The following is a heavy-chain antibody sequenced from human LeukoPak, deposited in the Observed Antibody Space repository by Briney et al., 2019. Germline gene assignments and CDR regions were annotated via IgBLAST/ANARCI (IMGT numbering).Heavy chain of an antibody. D-gene: IGHD3-10*01. CDR3: ARLLWFGEGFFLSY. CDR1: GGSISSSSYY. V-gene: IGHV4-39*07. CDR2: IYYSGNT. J-gene: IGHJ4*02. Sequence: SETLSLTCSLSGGSISSSSYYWAWIRQPPGKGLEWIGSIYYSGNTYYSPSLKSRVTISVDTSKNQFSLNVSSVTAADTGVYFCARLLWFGEGFFLSYWGQGTLVAVSS.